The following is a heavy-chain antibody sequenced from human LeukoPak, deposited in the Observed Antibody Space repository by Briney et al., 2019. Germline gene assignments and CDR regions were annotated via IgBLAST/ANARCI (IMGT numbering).Heavy chain of an antibody. CDR3: VYSKQQLIPVFDY. CDR1: GFTFSSYA. Sequence: GGSLRLSCSASGFTFSSYAMHWVRQAPGKGLEYVSAISSNGGSTYYADSVKGRFTISRDNSKNTLYLQMSSLRAEDTAVYYCVYSKQQLIPVFDYWGQGTLVTVSS. V-gene: IGHV3-64D*06. J-gene: IGHJ4*02. D-gene: IGHD6-13*01. CDR2: ISSNGGST.